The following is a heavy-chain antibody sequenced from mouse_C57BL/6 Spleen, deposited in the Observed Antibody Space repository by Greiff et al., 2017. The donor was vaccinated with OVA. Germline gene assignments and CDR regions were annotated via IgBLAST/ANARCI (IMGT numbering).Heavy chain of an antibody. D-gene: IGHD1-1*01. CDR3: TKSGGYGSSWYYFDY. CDR2: IDPETGGT. V-gene: IGHV1-15*01. J-gene: IGHJ2*01. CDR1: GYTFTDYE. Sequence: VKLMESGAELVRPGASVTLSCKASGYTFTDYEMHWVKQTPVHGLEWIGAIDPETGGTAYNQKFKGKAILTADKSSSTAYMELRSLTSEDSAVYYCTKSGGYGSSWYYFDYWGQGTTLTVSS.